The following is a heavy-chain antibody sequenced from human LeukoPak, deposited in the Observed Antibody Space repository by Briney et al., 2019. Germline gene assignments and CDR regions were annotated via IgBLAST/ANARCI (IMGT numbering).Heavy chain of an antibody. CDR2: ISGDGSVT. V-gene: IGHV3-74*01. CDR1: GSTLRNYW. D-gene: IGHD6-6*01. J-gene: IGHJ4*01. Sequence: AGGSLRLSCTASGSTLRNYWMHWVRQVPGKRLVWVSRISGDGSVTNYADSVQGRFTISRDNAKNILYLQINSLRSEDTAVYYCARYSSSSGGASYYLDYWGHGTLVTVSS. CDR3: ARYSSSSGGASYYLDY.